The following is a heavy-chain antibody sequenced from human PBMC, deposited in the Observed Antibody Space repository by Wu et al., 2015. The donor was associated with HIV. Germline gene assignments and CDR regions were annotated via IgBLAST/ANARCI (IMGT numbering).Heavy chain of an antibody. J-gene: IGHJ4*02. CDR2: IIPLFGTT. CDR1: GSTFNA. CDR3: ATPRSPGFSSAWPTYFDF. D-gene: IGHD6-19*01. V-gene: IGHV1-69*05. Sequence: QDHLVQSGAEVKKPGSSVKISCKAFGSTFNAVNWLRQAPGQGLEWMGGIIPLFGTTEYAHIFQDRVTITTDESTSTAYMRLSCLTSADTAVYYCATPRSPGFSSAWPTYFDFWGQGTLVTVSS.